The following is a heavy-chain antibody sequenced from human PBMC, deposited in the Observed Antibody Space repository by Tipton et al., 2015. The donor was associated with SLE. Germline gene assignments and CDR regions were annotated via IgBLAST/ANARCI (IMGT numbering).Heavy chain of an antibody. CDR1: GGSVSPSSYY. CDR3: ARHGYTSYLGYYYYHMDV. CDR2: MYYTGIT. J-gene: IGHJ6*04. V-gene: IGHV4-39*01. D-gene: IGHD5-24*01. Sequence: TLSLTCTVSGGSVSPSSYYWGWIRQPPGKGLEWIGTMYYTGITYYNPSLGSRVTISVDASKNQFSLKLSSVTAADTALYYCARHGYTSYLGYYYYHMDVWGKGTTVTVSS.